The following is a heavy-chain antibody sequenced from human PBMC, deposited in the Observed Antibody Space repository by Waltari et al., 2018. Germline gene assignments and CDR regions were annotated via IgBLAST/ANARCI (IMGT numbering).Heavy chain of an antibody. CDR1: GGSISSYY. D-gene: IGHD2-2*01. CDR2: IYYSGRT. V-gene: IGHV4-59*08. J-gene: IGHJ4*02. Sequence: QVQLQESGPGLVKPSETLSLTCTVSGGSISSYYWSWIRQPPGKGLEWIGYIYYSGRTNYNPSLKSRVTISVDTSKNQFSLKLSSVTAADTAVYYCARHSRIVVVLAALYFDYWGQGKLVTVSS. CDR3: ARHSRIVVVLAALYFDY.